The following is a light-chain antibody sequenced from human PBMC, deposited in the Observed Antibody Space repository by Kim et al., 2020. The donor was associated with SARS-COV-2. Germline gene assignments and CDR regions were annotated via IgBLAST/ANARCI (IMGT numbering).Light chain of an antibody. CDR2: DAS. CDR1: QNINRW. V-gene: IGKV1-5*01. Sequence: SAYVGDRVTITGRASQNINRWLAWYQQKPGKAPNLLIYDASNLESAVPSRFSGSGSGTAFTLTISSLEPDDFATYYCQHFNSYPYTFGQGTKLEI. CDR3: QHFNSYPYT. J-gene: IGKJ2*01.